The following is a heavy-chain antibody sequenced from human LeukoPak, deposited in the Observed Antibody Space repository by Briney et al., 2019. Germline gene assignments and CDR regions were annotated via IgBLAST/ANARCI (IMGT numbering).Heavy chain of an antibody. CDR3: ARARTGDSDY. CDR2: INPGDGST. J-gene: IGHJ4*02. D-gene: IGHD7-27*01. CDR1: GYTFTSYD. Sequence: ASVKVSCKASGYTFTSYDINWVRQAPGQGLEWMGIINPGDGSTTYSRKFQGRVTVTRDTSTSTVYMELNSLTSEDTAVYYCARARTGDSDYWGQGTLVTVSS. V-gene: IGHV1-46*01.